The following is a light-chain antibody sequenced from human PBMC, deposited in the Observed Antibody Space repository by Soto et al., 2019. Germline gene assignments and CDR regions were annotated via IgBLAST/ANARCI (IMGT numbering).Light chain of an antibody. CDR2: DVN. J-gene: IGLJ1*01. Sequence: QSALTQPRSVSGSPGQSVTISCTGTSSDVGGYNYVSWYQQYPGKAPKLIIYDVNKRPSGVPDRFSGSKSGNTASLTISGLQADDEADYYCYSYTDDYTLVFGTGTKVTVL. CDR3: YSYTDDYTLV. V-gene: IGLV2-11*01. CDR1: SSDVGGYNY.